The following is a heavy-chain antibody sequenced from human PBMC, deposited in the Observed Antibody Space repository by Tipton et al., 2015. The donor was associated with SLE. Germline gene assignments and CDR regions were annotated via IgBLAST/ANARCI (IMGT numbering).Heavy chain of an antibody. CDR2: IYYSGST. CDR1: GGSISSYY. J-gene: IGHJ4*02. D-gene: IGHD1-26*01. V-gene: IGHV4-59*01. Sequence: LSLTCTVSGGSISSYYWSWIRQPPGKGLEWIGYIYYSGSTNYNPSLKSRVTISVDTSKNQFSLKLSYVTAADTAVYYCARDHSGSVGTYFDYWGQGSLVTVSS. CDR3: ARDHSGSVGTYFDY.